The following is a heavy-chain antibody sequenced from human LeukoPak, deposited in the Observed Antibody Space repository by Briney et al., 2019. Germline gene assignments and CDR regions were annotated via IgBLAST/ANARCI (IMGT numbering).Heavy chain of an antibody. V-gene: IGHV1-2*06. Sequence: GASVKVSCKASGYTFTGYDIHWVRQAPGQGLEWMGRINPNSGGTNYAQKFQGRVTMTTDTSISTAYMELSRLRSDDTAVYYCARSLRHDNWFDPWGQGTLVTVSS. CDR3: ARSLRHDNWFDP. CDR2: INPNSGGT. J-gene: IGHJ5*02. CDR1: GYTFTGYD.